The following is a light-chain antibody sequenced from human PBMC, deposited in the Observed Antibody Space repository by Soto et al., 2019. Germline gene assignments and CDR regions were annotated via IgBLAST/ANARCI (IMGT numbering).Light chain of an antibody. CDR1: QSISSSY. CDR3: QQRNVWPPIT. J-gene: IGKJ5*01. V-gene: IGKV3D-20*02. Sequence: EIVLTQSPGTLSLSPWERATLSCRASQSISSSYLAWYQQKPGQAPRLLIYGASSRATGIPDRFGGSGSGTDFTLTINSLEPEDFAVYYCQQRNVWPPITFGQGTRLEIK. CDR2: GAS.